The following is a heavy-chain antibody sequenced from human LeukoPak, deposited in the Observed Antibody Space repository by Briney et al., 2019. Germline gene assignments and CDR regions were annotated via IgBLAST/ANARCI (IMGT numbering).Heavy chain of an antibody. V-gene: IGHV3-23*01. CDR2: ISGSGGST. Sequence: PGGSLRLSCAASGFTFSSYSMNWVRQAPGKGLEWVSAISGSGGSTYYADSVKGRFTISRDNSKNTLYLQMNSLRAEDTAVYYCAKVGLEMATSYYFDYWGQGTLVTVSS. D-gene: IGHD5-24*01. CDR1: GFTFSSYS. J-gene: IGHJ4*02. CDR3: AKVGLEMATSYYFDY.